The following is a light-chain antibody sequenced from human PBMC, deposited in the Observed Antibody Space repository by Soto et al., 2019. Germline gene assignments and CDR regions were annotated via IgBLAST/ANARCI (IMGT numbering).Light chain of an antibody. V-gene: IGKV3-15*01. J-gene: IGKJ5*01. CDR3: QQSFNIPVT. CDR1: QSVRSH. Sequence: IVMTQSPATLSVSPGEGVTLSCRASQSVRSHLAWYQQKPGQPPRLLIYGASTRATGIPARFSGSGSGTDFTLTISSLQPEDFATYYCQQSFNIPVTFGQGTRLEIK. CDR2: GAS.